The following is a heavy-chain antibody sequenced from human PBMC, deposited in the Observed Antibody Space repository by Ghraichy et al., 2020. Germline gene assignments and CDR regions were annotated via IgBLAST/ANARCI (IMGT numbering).Heavy chain of an antibody. Sequence: SETLSLTCAVSGGFISSSNWWSWVRQPPGKGLEWIGEIYHSGSTNYNPSLKSRVTISVDKSKNQFSLKLSSVTAADTAVYYCARGGSDFGQYYFDYWGQGTLFTVSS. J-gene: IGHJ4*02. CDR1: GGFISSSNW. CDR3: ARGGSDFGQYYFDY. CDR2: IYHSGST. D-gene: IGHD3-3*01. V-gene: IGHV4-4*02.